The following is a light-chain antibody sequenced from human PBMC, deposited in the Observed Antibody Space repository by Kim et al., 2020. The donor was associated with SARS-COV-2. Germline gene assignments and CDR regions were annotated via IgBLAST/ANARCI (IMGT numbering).Light chain of an antibody. CDR2: DVT. Sequence: PGQSDTISCTGASNNIGFYNYVSWYQHHPGRAPKLIIYDVTKRPSGVPDRFSGSKSGNTASLTVSGLQSEDEADYYCCSYAGDYVIFGGGTQLTVL. J-gene: IGLJ2*01. CDR1: SNNIGFYNY. V-gene: IGLV2-11*01. CDR3: CSYAGDYVI.